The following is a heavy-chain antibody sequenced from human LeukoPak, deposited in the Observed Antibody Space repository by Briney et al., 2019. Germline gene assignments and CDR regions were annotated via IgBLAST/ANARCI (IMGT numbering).Heavy chain of an antibody. CDR2: ISSSSSYI. CDR3: ARDTGSYSGSYYDTLVY. D-gene: IGHD1-26*01. V-gene: IGHV3-21*01. Sequence: GGSLRLSCAASGFTFSSYSMNWVRQAPGKGLEWVSSISSSSSYIYYADSVKGRFTISRDNAKNSLYLQMNSLRAEDTAVYYCARDTGSYSGSYYDTLVYWGQGTLVTVSS. J-gene: IGHJ4*02. CDR1: GFTFSSYS.